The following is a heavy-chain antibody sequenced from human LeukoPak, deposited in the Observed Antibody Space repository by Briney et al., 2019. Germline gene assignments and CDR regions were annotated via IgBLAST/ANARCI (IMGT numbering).Heavy chain of an antibody. CDR3: ARGRIAAAGIAGWFDP. CDR1: GGAFSGYY. J-gene: IGHJ5*02. Sequence: AETLSLTCAVCGGAFSGYYLSWVRQPPGKGLDWIGEINHSGSTNYDPSVKGRFTISIDTAKNQLSLKLSSVTAADTAVYYCARGRIAAAGIAGWFDPWGQGTLVTVSS. CDR2: INHSGST. V-gene: IGHV4-34*01. D-gene: IGHD6-13*01.